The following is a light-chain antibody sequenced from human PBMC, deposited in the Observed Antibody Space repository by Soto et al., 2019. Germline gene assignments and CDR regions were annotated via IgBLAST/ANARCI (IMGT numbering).Light chain of an antibody. J-gene: IGKJ1*01. CDR3: QQYGSSPQT. CDR1: QSVSSNH. CDR2: GAS. V-gene: IGKV3-20*01. Sequence: ESVLTQSPGTLSLSPGERATLSCRASQSVSSNHLAWYQQKRGQPPRLLIYGASSRATGTPGRFTGSGSGTDFTLTITRLERADFAVYYCQQYGSSPQTFGQGTKVEIK.